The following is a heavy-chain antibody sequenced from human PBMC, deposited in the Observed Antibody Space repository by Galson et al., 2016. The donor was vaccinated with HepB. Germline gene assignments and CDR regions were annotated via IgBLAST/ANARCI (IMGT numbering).Heavy chain of an antibody. CDR3: ARENYGVDN. CDR2: IKGDGSDK. Sequence: SLRLSCAGSGFTFSMYWMGWVRQAPGREPEWLANIKGDGSDKYYVDSVNGRFTVSRDNAKNTLYLQMSSLRAEDTAVYYCARENYGVDNWGQGTLVTVSS. V-gene: IGHV3-7*01. D-gene: IGHD4/OR15-4a*01. CDR1: GFTFSMYW. J-gene: IGHJ4*02.